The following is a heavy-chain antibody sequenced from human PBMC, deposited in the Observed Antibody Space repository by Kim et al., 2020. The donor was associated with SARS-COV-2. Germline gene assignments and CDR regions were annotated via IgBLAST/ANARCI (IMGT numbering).Heavy chain of an antibody. Sequence: DNTKYSQKFQGRVTSTRDTSASTAYMELTSLKSEDTAVYYCARGSGWAFDYWGQGTLVPVAS. CDR2: DNT. V-gene: IGHV1-3*01. D-gene: IGHD6-19*01. J-gene: IGHJ4*02. CDR3: ARGSGWAFDY.